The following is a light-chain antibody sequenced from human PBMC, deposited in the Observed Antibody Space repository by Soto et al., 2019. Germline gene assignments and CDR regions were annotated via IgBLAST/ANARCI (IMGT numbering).Light chain of an antibody. Sequence: AIQLTQSPSSLSVSVGDRVTITCRASQGISSALVWYQQGPGKAPKLLIYDASTLESGVPSRFSGSGYGTDFTLTITSLQPEDFATYYCQQFDNYPLTFGGGTKVDI. CDR1: QGISSA. CDR2: DAS. CDR3: QQFDNYPLT. V-gene: IGKV1D-13*01. J-gene: IGKJ4*01.